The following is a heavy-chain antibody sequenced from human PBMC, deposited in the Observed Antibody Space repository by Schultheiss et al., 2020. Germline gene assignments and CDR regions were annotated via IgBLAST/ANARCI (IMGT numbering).Heavy chain of an antibody. V-gene: IGHV3-7*03. CDR1: GFTFSSYG. Sequence: GGSLRLSCAASGFTFSSYGMHWVRQAPGKGLEWVANIKQDGSEKYYADSVKGRFTISRDNAKNSLYLQMNSLRAEDTAVYYCARVGTTVTTGVVWFDPWGQGTLVTVYS. CDR3: ARVGTTVTTGVVWFDP. CDR2: IKQDGSEK. J-gene: IGHJ5*02. D-gene: IGHD4-11*01.